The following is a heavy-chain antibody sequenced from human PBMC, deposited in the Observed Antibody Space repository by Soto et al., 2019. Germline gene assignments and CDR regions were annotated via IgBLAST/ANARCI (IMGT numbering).Heavy chain of an antibody. D-gene: IGHD2-15*01. V-gene: IGHV1-69*13. Sequence: SLKVSCKAPGVTFSSYAISLFRQSPGQWLEWIGGIIPIFGTANYAQKFEGRVTITADESTSTAYMELSSLRSEDTAVYYCARECSGGSCSSGFYYGMDVWGQGTTGTVSS. CDR3: ARECSGGSCSSGFYYGMDV. CDR1: GVTFSSYA. J-gene: IGHJ6*02. CDR2: IIPIFGTA.